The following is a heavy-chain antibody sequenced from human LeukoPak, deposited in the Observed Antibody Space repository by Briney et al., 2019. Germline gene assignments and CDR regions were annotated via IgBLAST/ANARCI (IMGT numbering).Heavy chain of an antibody. CDR2: IYYSGST. CDR3: ARGDGDHNY. Sequence: SETLSLTCTVSGGSISSGGYYWSWIRQHPGKGLEWIGYIYYSGSTYYNPSLKSRVTISVDTSKNQFSPKLSSVTVADTAVYYCARGDGDHNYWGQGTLVTVSS. CDR1: GGSISSGGYY. D-gene: IGHD4-17*01. J-gene: IGHJ4*02. V-gene: IGHV4-31*03.